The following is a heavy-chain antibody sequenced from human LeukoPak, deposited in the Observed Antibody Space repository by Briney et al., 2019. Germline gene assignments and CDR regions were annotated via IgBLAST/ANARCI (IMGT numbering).Heavy chain of an antibody. CDR1: GGSFSGYY. CDR2: INHSGST. J-gene: IGHJ5*02. V-gene: IGHV4-34*01. CDR3: ARSRRHYITMIVVANNWFDP. D-gene: IGHD3-22*01. Sequence: SETLSLTCAVYGGSFSGYYWSWIRQPPGKGLEWIGEINHSGSTNYNPSLKSRVTISEDTSKNQFSLKLSSVTAADTAVYYCARSRRHYITMIVVANNWFDPWGQGTLVTVSS.